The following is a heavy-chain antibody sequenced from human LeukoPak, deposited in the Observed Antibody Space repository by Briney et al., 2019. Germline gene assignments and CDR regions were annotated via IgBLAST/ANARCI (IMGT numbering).Heavy chain of an antibody. J-gene: IGHJ6*03. CDR1: GFTFSSYS. CDR2: ISSSSSYI. D-gene: IGHD3-3*01. V-gene: IGHV3-21*01. CDR3: AKVSLRASDYYYMDV. Sequence: PGGSLRLSCAASGFTFSSYSMNWVRQAPGKGLEWVSSISSSSSYIYYADSVKGRFTISRDSSKNTLYLQMNSLRAEDTAVYYCAKVSLRASDYYYMDVWGKGATVTVSS.